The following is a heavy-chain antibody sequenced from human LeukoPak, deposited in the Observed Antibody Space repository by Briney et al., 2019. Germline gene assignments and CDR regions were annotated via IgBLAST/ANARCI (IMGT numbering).Heavy chain of an antibody. J-gene: IGHJ5*02. D-gene: IGHD1-1*01. CDR2: IYTSGST. CDR1: GGSISSYY. CDR3: ARDGGGTGTTWWFDP. V-gene: IGHV4-4*07. Sequence: PSETLSLTCTVSGGSISSYYWSWIRQPAGKGLEWIGRIYTSGSTNYNPSLKSRVTMPVDTSKNQFSLKLSSVTAADTAVYYCARDGGGTGTTWWFDPWGQGTLVTVSS.